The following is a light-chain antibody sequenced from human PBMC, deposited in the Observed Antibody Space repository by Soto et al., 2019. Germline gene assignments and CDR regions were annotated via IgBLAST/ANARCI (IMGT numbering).Light chain of an antibody. Sequence: QSALTQPASVSGSPGQSITISCSGTSSDVGGYNYVSWYQQHPDRAPKLVIHDVGNRSSGVSNRFSGSKSGNTASLTISGLQAEDEADYYCSSWSSSTTLVFGGGTKLTVL. CDR2: DVG. J-gene: IGLJ2*01. V-gene: IGLV2-14*01. CDR3: SSWSSSTTLV. CDR1: SSDVGGYNY.